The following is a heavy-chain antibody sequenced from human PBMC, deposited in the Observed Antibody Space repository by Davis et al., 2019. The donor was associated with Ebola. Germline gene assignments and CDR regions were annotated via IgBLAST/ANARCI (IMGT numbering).Heavy chain of an antibody. CDR3: ARRALLLWNFDS. CDR1: GDSTSGYY. D-gene: IGHD3-10*01. J-gene: IGHJ4*02. V-gene: IGHV4-59*01. Sequence: SETLSLTCEVSGDSTSGYYWSWIRQTPGKGLEWIGYLYEGGSGEYNPSLRSRVTISIDTSRNQVSLRLSSVTAADTAVYFCARRALLLWNFDSWGQGTLVTVSS. CDR2: LYEGGSG.